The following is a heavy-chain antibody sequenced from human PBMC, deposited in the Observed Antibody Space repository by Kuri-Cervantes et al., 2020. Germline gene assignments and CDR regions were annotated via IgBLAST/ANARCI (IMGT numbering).Heavy chain of an antibody. CDR2: IYWDDDK. V-gene: IGHV2-5*08. J-gene: IGHJ4*02. CDR3: AHRQLWFGTNYFDY. CDR1: GFSLSTSGMR. D-gene: IGHD3-10*01. Sequence: SGPTLVKPTQTLTLTCTFSGFSLSTSGMRVSWIRQPPGKALEWLALIYWDDDKRYSPSLKSRLTITKDTSKNQVVLTMTNMDPVDTATYYCAHRQLWFGTNYFDYWGQGTLVTVSS.